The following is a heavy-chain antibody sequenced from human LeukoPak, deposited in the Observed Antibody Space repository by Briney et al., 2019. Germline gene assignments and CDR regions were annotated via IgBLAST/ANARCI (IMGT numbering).Heavy chain of an antibody. V-gene: IGHV3-30*01. CDR2: ISYDGKEK. Sequence: PGGSLRLSCAASGFPFSSYAMHWVRQAPGKGLEWVALISYDGKEKYYADSVKGRFTISRDNSKNTLYLQMNSLRVEDTAVYYCARSEMATITVDYLRRGTLVIVSS. D-gene: IGHD5-24*01. J-gene: IGHJ4*02. CDR1: GFPFSSYA. CDR3: ARSEMATITVDY.